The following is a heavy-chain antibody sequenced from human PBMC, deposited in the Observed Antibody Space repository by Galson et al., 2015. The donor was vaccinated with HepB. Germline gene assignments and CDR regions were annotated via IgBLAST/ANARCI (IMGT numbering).Heavy chain of an antibody. Sequence: QSGAEVKEPGASVKVSCKASGYTLTGYYMHWVRQAPGQGLEWMGWINPNSGATNYAQKFQGRVTMTRDTSISTAYMELSSLRSDDAAVYYCAREAYHDSSAYYSQGWFDPWGQGTLVTVSS. CDR1: GYTLTGYY. V-gene: IGHV1-2*02. CDR2: INPNSGAT. J-gene: IGHJ5*02. D-gene: IGHD3-22*01. CDR3: AREAYHDSSAYYSQGWFDP.